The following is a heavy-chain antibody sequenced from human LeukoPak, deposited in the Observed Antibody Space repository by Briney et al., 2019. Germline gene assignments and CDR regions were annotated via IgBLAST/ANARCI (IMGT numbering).Heavy chain of an antibody. CDR2: INNDGSSA. Sequence: GGSLRLSCAASGFTFNNYWIHWVRQVPGKGLVWVSRINNDGSSASYVDSVKGRFTISRDNAKNTLHLQMNSLRVEDTAVYYCARGKYGYCSGGNCPASDWFDPWGQGTLVTVSS. CDR3: ARGKYGYCSGGNCPASDWFDP. J-gene: IGHJ5*02. V-gene: IGHV3-74*01. D-gene: IGHD2-15*01. CDR1: GFTFNNYW.